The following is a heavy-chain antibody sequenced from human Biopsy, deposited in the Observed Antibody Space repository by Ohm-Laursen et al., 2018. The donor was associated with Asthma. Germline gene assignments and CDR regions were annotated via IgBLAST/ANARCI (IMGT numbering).Heavy chain of an antibody. CDR2: VYWTGST. Sequence: SQTLSLTWSVYGGSISSFYWSWIRQSPEKGLEWTGCVYWTGSTNYNPSLKSRITMSVDTSKNRMFLELTSVTAADTAIYYCVRAVRNEQWLAPFDYWGQGKPVTVSS. V-gene: IGHV4-59*01. J-gene: IGHJ4*02. CDR1: GGSISSFY. CDR3: VRAVRNEQWLAPFDY. D-gene: IGHD6-19*01.